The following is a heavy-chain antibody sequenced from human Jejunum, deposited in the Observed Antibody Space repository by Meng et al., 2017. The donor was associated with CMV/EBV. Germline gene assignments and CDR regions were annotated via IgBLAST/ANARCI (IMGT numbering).Heavy chain of an antibody. Sequence: SGFTFDNYAMPWVRQAPGKGLEWVSGISWNSDIIDYADSVKGRFTISRDNAKNSLYLQMNSLRAEDTAFYYCARGYSNTNYFDNWGQGTLVTVSS. CDR2: ISWNSDII. D-gene: IGHD1-26*01. J-gene: IGHJ4*02. CDR1: GFTFDNYA. CDR3: ARGYSNTNYFDN. V-gene: IGHV3-9*01.